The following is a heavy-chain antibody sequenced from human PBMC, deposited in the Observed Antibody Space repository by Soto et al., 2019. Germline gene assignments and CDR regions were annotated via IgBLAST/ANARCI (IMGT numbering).Heavy chain of an antibody. J-gene: IGHJ4*02. V-gene: IGHV4-4*02. D-gene: IGHD6-19*01. CDR3: ARSAGWYAVHS. CDR1: GDSVSSPYY. CDR2: VFHTGTT. Sequence: QVQLQESGPGLVKPSGTLSLTCAVSGDSVSSPYYWCWVRQPPGKGLEWIGEVFHTGTTSYNQSLRSRVTISMDKSNNQFSLDLSYVTAADTAVYYCARSAGWYAVHSWGPGTLVIVSS.